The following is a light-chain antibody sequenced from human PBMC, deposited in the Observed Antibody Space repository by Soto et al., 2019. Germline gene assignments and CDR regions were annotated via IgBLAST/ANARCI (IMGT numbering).Light chain of an antibody. V-gene: IGKV3-11*01. CDR1: QSVGSY. CDR3: QQRSNWPTIT. J-gene: IGKJ5*01. CDR2: DAS. Sequence: EIVLTHSPATLSLSPGERATLSCRASQSVGSYLAWYQQKPGQAPRLLIYDASNRATGIPARFSGSGSGTDFTLTISSLEPEDFAVYYCQQRSNWPTITFGQGTRLEIK.